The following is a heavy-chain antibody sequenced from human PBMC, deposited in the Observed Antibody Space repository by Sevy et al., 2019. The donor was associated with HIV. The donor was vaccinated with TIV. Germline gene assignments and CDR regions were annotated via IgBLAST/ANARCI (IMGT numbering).Heavy chain of an antibody. V-gene: IGHV3-73*01. CDR1: GFSFRGSA. Sequence: AGSLRLSCAASGFSFRGSAVHWVRQTFGKELEWVGRIESNGDNYATLYSSSVKGRFTISRDDSTNTAYLQMNSLQTEDTAIDYYRSLDLVVTGATLRGRNPKTIDRWGQGSLVTVSS. CDR2: IESNGDNYAT. J-gene: IGHJ4*02. CDR3: RSLDLVVTGATLRGRNPKTIDR. D-gene: IGHD2-15*01.